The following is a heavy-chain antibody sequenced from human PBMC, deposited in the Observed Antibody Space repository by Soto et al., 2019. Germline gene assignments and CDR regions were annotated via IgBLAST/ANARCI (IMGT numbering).Heavy chain of an antibody. V-gene: IGHV4-59*01. CDR1: GGSISSYY. J-gene: IGHJ5*02. D-gene: IGHD3-3*01. Sequence: SETLSLTCTVSGGSISSYYWSWIRQPPGKGLEWIGYIYYSGSTNYNPSLKSRVTISVDTSKNQFSLKLSSVTAADTAVYYCAIFQGAYDFWSGYDSGFDPWGQGTLVTVSS. CDR2: IYYSGST. CDR3: AIFQGAYDFWSGYDSGFDP.